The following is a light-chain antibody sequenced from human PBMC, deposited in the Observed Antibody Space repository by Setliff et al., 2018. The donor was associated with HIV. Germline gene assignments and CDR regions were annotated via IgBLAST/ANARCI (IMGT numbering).Light chain of an antibody. J-gene: IGLJ1*01. CDR2: AVN. V-gene: IGLV2-14*03. CDR3: GSCTTTSPCA. Sequence: QSALTQPASVSGSPGQSITIPCTGTSSDVGGYNYVSWYQQHPGKAPKVIIYAVNRRPSGISNRFSGSKSGNTASLTISGLQAEDEADYYCGSCTTTSPCAFGTGTKVTVL. CDR1: SSDVGGYNY.